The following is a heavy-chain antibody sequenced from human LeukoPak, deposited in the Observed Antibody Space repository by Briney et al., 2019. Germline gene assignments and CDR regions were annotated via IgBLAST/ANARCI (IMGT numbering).Heavy chain of an antibody. CDR1: GFTFSSYA. CDR3: AKDNVGAIDY. J-gene: IGHJ4*02. D-gene: IGHD1-26*01. CDR2: ISGGGGST. V-gene: IGHV3-23*01. Sequence: GGSLRLSCAASGFTFSSYAMSWVRQAPGKGLEWVPAISGGGGSTYYADSVKGRFTISRDNSKNTLYLQMNSLRAEDTAVYYCAKDNVGAIDYWGQGTLVTVSS.